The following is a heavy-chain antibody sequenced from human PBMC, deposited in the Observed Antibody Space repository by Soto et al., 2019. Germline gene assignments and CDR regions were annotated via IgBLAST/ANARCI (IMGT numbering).Heavy chain of an antibody. D-gene: IGHD6-13*01. CDR2: IYSDGKT. V-gene: IGHV3-66*01. CDR1: GFTVTSNY. Sequence: EVQVVESGGGLVQPGGSLRLSCTASGFTVTSNYMTWVRQAPGKGLEWVSVIYSDGKTYYADSVKGRFTISRDNSKNTVYLQMNSLRAEDSAVYYCASEQGIPTAGTMDYWGQGTLVTVSS. CDR3: ASEQGIPTAGTMDY. J-gene: IGHJ4*02.